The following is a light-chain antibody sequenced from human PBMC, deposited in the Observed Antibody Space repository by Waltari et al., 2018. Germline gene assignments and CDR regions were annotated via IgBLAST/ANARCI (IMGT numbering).Light chain of an antibody. CDR3: QAWDSSTAHVV. J-gene: IGLJ2*01. V-gene: IGLV3-1*01. Sequence: SYELTQPPSVSVSPGQTASITCSGDKLGDKYASWYQQKPGQSPVVVIYQNNKRPSGIPERFSCSNSGNTATLTSSGTQAMDEADYYCQAWDSSTAHVVFGGGTKLTVL. CDR2: QNN. CDR1: KLGDKY.